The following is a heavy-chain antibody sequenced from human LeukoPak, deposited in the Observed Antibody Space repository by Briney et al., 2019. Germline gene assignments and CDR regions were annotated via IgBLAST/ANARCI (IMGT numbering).Heavy chain of an antibody. CDR2: IYTGGST. CDR1: GGSISSYY. D-gene: IGHD3-3*01. J-gene: IGHJ5*02. V-gene: IGHV4-4*09. Sequence: SETLSLTCTVSGGSISSYYWSWIRQPPGKGLEWIGYIYTGGSTNYNPSLKSRVTISVDTSKNQFSLKLSSVTAADTAVYYCARPNPYYDFWSGYYRDGWFDPWGQGTLVTVSS. CDR3: ARPNPYYDFWSGYYRDGWFDP.